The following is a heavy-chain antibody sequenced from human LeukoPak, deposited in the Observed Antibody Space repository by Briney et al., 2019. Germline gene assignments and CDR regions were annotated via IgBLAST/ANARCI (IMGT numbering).Heavy chain of an antibody. CDR2: IYHSGST. D-gene: IGHD1-14*01. J-gene: IGHJ4*02. CDR3: ARGTEHFDY. Sequence: PSETLSLTCTVSGYSISSGYYWGGIRQPPGKGLEWIGSIYHSGSTYYNPSLKSRVTISVDTSKNQFSLKLSSVTAADTAVYYCARGTEHFDYWGQGTLVTVSS. V-gene: IGHV4-38-2*02. CDR1: GYSISSGYY.